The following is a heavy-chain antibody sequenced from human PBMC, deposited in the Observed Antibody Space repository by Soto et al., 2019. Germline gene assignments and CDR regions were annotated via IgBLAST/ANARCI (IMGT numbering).Heavy chain of an antibody. V-gene: IGHV4-59*01. D-gene: IGHD1-1*01. J-gene: IGHJ4*02. CDR3: ARSRGNPAGVEFDS. Sequence: SETLSLTCTVSGGSINSYYWSWIRQPPGKGLEWIGYIFYSGSTDYNPSLKSRVTISVDTSKNHFSLKLSSVTAADTAVYYCARSRGNPAGVEFDSCGQGTLVTVSS. CDR1: GGSINSYY. CDR2: IFYSGST.